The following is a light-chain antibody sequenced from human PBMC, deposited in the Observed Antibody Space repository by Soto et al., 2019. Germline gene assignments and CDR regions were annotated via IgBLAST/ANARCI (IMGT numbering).Light chain of an antibody. Sequence: EILLTQSPATLSLSPDERATLSCRASQSVSSYLDWYQQIPGRAPRLLIYGASTRASGIPARFSGSGSGTDFTLTISSLQSEDFAVYYCQQYNNWPWTFGQGTKVDIK. V-gene: IGKV3-15*01. J-gene: IGKJ1*01. CDR1: QSVSSY. CDR3: QQYNNWPWT. CDR2: GAS.